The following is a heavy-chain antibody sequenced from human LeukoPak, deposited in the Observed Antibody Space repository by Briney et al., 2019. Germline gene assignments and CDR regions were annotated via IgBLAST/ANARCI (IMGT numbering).Heavy chain of an antibody. Sequence: GGSLRLSCAASGFTVSSNYMSWVRQAPGTGLEWVSVIYSGGSTYYADSVKGRFTISRDNSKNTLYLQMNSLRAEDTAVYYCARDPPANYYDSSGYLPWGQGTLVTVSS. CDR2: IYSGGST. D-gene: IGHD3-22*01. CDR1: GFTVSSNY. V-gene: IGHV3-66*01. J-gene: IGHJ5*02. CDR3: ARDPPANYYDSSGYLP.